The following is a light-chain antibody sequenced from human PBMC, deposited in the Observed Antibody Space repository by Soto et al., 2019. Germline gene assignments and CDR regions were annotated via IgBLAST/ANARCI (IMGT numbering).Light chain of an antibody. V-gene: IGKV3-11*01. J-gene: IGKJ1*01. CDR2: DAS. CDR1: QSVSSY. CDR3: QQSSNWPRT. Sequence: DIVLTQSPATLSLSPGXRATLSCRASQSVSSYLAWYQQKPGQAPRLLIYDASNRATGIPARFSGSGSGTDFTLTISSLEPEDFAVYYCQQSSNWPRTFGQGTKVDIK.